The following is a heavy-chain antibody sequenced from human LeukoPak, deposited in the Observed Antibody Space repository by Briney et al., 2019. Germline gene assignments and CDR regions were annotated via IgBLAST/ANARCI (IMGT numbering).Heavy chain of an antibody. CDR1: GGSISSSSYY. D-gene: IGHD1-26*01. V-gene: IGHV4-39*07. CDR2: IYYSGST. J-gene: IGHJ4*02. CDR3: ASRSGSKPFDY. Sequence: SETLSLTCTVSGGSISSSSYYWGWIRQPPGKGLEWIGSIYYSGSTYYNPSLKSRVTISVDTSKNQFSLKLSSVTAADTAVYYCASRSGSKPFDYWGQGTLVTVSS.